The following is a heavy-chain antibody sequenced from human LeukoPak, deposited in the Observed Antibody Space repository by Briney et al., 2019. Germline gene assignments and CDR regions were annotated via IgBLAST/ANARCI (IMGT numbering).Heavy chain of an antibody. CDR2: INSDGSST. D-gene: IGHD3-9*01. CDR3: ARGSLYYDILTGDIFDA. V-gene: IGHV3-74*01. J-gene: IGHJ5*02. Sequence: LTGGSLRLSCAASGFTFSSYWMHWVRQAPGKGLMWVSRINSDGSSTSYADSVKGRFTISRDNAKNTLYLQMNSLRAEDTAVYYCARGSLYYDILTGDIFDAWGQGTLVTVSS. CDR1: GFTFSSYW.